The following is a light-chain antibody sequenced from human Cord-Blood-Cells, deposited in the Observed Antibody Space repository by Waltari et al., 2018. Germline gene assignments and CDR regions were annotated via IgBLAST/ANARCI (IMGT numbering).Light chain of an antibody. V-gene: IGLV2-23*01. CDR3: CSYAGSSTWV. CDR1: SSAVGSYHL. Sequence: QSALTQPASVSGSPGQSITISCTGTSSAVGSYHLASWYQQHPGKAPKLMIYEGSKRPSGVSNRFSGSKSGNTASLTISGLQAEDEADYYCCSYAGSSTWVFGGGTKLTVL. CDR2: EGS. J-gene: IGLJ3*02.